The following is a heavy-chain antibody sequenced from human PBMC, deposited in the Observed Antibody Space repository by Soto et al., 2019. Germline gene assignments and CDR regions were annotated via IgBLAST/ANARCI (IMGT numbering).Heavy chain of an antibody. CDR2: ISYSGNT. J-gene: IGHJ4*02. D-gene: IGHD2-15*01. CDR3: AGLRGYAGSPIDY. CDR1: GGSIISGY. V-gene: IGHV4-59*01. Sequence: PSETLSLTCTVSGGSIISGYWSWIRQPPGKGLEWIGYISYSGNTNYNPSLKSRVTMSVDTPKNQFSLRLSSVTTADTAVYFCAGLRGYAGSPIDYWGQGTLVIVFS.